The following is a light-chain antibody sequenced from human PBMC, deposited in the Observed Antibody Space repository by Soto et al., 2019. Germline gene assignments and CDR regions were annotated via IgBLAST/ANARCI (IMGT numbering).Light chain of an antibody. CDR1: QSVSSPY. Sequence: EVVLTQSPVTLSLSPGERATLSCRARQSVSSPYLAWYQQNPGPPPRLLIYGASSMATDNPDRFIGSESGTEFKLTIARLAPEDVALYECQPDGSSPFTFGPGTKVDI. CDR3: QPDGSSPFT. V-gene: IGKV3-20*01. CDR2: GAS. J-gene: IGKJ3*01.